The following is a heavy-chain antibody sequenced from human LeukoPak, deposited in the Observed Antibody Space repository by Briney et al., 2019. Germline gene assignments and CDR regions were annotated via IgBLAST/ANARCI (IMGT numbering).Heavy chain of an antibody. Sequence: SVTVSCKASGGTFSSYAISWVRQAPGQGLEWMGRIIPIFGTANYAQKFQGRVTITTDESTSTAYMELSGLRSEDTAVYYCARLNYYDSSMPGYWGQGTLVTVSS. J-gene: IGHJ4*02. CDR2: IIPIFGTA. D-gene: IGHD3-22*01. CDR1: GGTFSSYA. CDR3: ARLNYYDSSMPGY. V-gene: IGHV1-69*05.